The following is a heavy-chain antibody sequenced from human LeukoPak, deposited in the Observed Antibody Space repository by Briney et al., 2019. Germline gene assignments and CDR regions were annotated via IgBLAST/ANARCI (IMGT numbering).Heavy chain of an antibody. CDR3: ARCGSKRWDY. J-gene: IGHJ4*02. CDR2: ISHSGST. D-gene: IGHD2-15*01. V-gene: IGHV4-4*02. Sequence: PSETLSLTCAVSDDSLNNYDWWCWVRQPPGKGVEWSGEISHSGSTNYNPSFKSRVTISLDNSMNQFSLSLTSVTAADTAVYYCARCGSKRWDYWGQGTLITVSS. CDR1: DDSLNNYDW.